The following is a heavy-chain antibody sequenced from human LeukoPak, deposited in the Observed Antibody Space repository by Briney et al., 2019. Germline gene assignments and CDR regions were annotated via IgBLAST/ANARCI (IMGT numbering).Heavy chain of an antibody. V-gene: IGHV4-30-2*01. CDR2: IYHSGST. J-gene: IGHJ5*02. D-gene: IGHD3-16*01. CDR3: ARLVGGTAWFDP. Sequence: PSQTLSLTCTVSGGSISSGGYYWSWIRQPPGKGLEWIGYIYHSGSTYYNPSLKSRVTISVDRSKNQFSLKLSSVTAADTAVYYCARLVGGTAWFDPWGQGTLVTVSS. CDR1: GGSISSGGYY.